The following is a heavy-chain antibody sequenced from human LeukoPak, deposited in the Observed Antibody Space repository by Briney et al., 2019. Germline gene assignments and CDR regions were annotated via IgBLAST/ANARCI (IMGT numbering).Heavy chain of an antibody. V-gene: IGHV3-33*01. CDR2: IWYDGSNK. CDR3: ARDLVWFGELLPFDY. Sequence: PGGSLRLSCAASGFTFSSYGMQWVRQAPGKGLEWVAVIWYDGSNKYYADSVKGGFTISRDNSKNTLYLQMNSLRAEDTAVYYCARDLVWFGELLPFDYWGQGTLVTVSS. D-gene: IGHD3-10*01. J-gene: IGHJ4*02. CDR1: GFTFSSYG.